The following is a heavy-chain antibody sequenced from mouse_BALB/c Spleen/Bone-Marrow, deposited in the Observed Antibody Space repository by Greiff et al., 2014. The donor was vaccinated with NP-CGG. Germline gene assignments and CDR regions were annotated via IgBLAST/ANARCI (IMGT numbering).Heavy chain of an antibody. V-gene: IGHV14-3*02. Sequence: EVQLQQSGAELVKPGASVKLSCTASGFNIKDTYMHWVKQRPEQGLEWIRRVDPANGNTKYDPKFQGKATITADTSSNTAYLQLSSLTSEDTAVYYCARYRLGTYFDYWGQGTTLTVSS. CDR1: GFNIKDTY. CDR3: ARYRLGTYFDY. D-gene: IGHD2-14*01. CDR2: VDPANGNT. J-gene: IGHJ2*01.